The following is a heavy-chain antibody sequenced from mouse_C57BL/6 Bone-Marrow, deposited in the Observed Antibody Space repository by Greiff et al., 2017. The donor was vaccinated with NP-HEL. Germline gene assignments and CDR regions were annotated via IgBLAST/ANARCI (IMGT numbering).Heavy chain of an antibody. CDR1: GYTFTSYW. CDR3: AIWSFYYAMDY. V-gene: IGHV1-74*01. J-gene: IGHJ4*01. CDR2: IHPSDSDT. Sequence: QVQLQQPGAELVKPGASVKVSCKASGYTFTSYWMHWVKQRPGQGLEWIGRIHPSDSDTNSNQKFKGKATLTVAKSSSTAYMQLSSLTSEDAAVYYCAIWSFYYAMDYWGQGTSVTVSS.